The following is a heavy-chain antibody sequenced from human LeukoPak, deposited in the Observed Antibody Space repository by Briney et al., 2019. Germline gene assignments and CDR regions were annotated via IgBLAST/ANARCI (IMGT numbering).Heavy chain of an antibody. CDR1: GITLSNYG. D-gene: IGHD1-26*01. J-gene: IGHJ4*02. CDR2: ISGSGGST. V-gene: IGHV3-23*01. Sequence: GGSLRLSCAVSGITLSNYGMSWVRQAPGKGLEWVSGISGSGGSTYYADSVKGRFTISRDNSKNTLHLQMDSLRVEDTAVYYCARWPEGATPKFHYWGQGTLVTVSS. CDR3: ARWPEGATPKFHY.